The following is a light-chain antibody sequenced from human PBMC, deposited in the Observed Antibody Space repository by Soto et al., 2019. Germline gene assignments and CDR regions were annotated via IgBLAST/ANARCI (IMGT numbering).Light chain of an antibody. CDR1: QSVSSY. CDR3: QQRSNS. V-gene: IGKV3-11*01. J-gene: IGKJ5*01. CDR2: DAS. Sequence: EIVLTQSPATLSLSPGERATLSCRASQSVSSYLAWYQQKPGQAPRLLIYDASNRATGIPARFSGSGSGTAFTLTISSLEPEDFGVYYCQQRSNSFGQGARLEMK.